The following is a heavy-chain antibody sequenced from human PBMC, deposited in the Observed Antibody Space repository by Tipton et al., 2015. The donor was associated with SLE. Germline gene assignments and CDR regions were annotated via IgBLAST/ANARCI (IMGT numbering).Heavy chain of an antibody. CDR2: IHYSGNA. CDR1: GGSFSGYY. V-gene: IGHV4-31*11. J-gene: IGHJ6*03. CDR3: IRSPNYDFMDV. Sequence: LRLSCAVYGGSFSGYYWSWIRQHPGKGLEWIGYIHYSGNAYYNPSLKSRVTMSVDTSKNQFSLELRSVIVADTAVYYCIRSPNYDFMDVWGKGTTVTVSS.